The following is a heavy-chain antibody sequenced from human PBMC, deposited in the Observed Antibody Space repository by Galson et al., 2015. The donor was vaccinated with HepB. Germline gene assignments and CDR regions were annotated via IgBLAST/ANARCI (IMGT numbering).Heavy chain of an antibody. Sequence: SVKVSCKVSGYTLTELSMHWVRQAPGKGLEWMGGFDPEDGETIYAQKFQGRVTMTEDTSTDTAYMELSSLRSEDTAVYYCATQSHYYDSSGYYYGGANWGQGTLVTSPQ. CDR3: ATQSHYYDSSGYYYGGAN. D-gene: IGHD3-22*01. CDR2: FDPEDGET. CDR1: GYTLTELS. V-gene: IGHV1-24*01. J-gene: IGHJ4*02.